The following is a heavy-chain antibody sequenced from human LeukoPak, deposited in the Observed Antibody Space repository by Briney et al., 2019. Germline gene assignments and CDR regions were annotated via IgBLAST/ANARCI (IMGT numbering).Heavy chain of an antibody. D-gene: IGHD2-2*01. CDR3: AISDYCSSSSCSFDY. CDR2: IYPGDSDT. CDR1: GYSFTSYW. Sequence: GESLNISCKGSGYSFTSYWIGWVRQMPGKGLEWMGIIYPGDSDTRYSPSFQGQVTMSADKSISTAYLQWSSLKASDSAIYYCAISDYCSSSSCSFDYWGQGTLVTVSS. J-gene: IGHJ4*02. V-gene: IGHV5-51*03.